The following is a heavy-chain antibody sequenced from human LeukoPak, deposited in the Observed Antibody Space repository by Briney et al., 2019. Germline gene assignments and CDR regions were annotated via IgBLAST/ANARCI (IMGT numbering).Heavy chain of an antibody. CDR1: GGSISSYY. J-gene: IGHJ3*02. CDR3: ARAHPRYMHAVPGVAGELYAFDI. CDR2: IYYSGST. D-gene: IGHD3-16*01. V-gene: IGHV4-59*01. Sequence: TSETLSLTCTVSGGSISSYYWSWIRQPPGKGLEWIGYIYYSGSTNYNPSLKSRVTISVDTSKNQFSLKLSSVTAADTAVYYCARAHPRYMHAVPGVAGELYAFDIWGQGTMVTVSS.